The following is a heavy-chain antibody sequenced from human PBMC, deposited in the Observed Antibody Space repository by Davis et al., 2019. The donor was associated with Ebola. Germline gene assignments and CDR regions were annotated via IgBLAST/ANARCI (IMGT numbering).Heavy chain of an antibody. CDR1: GFTFSSYE. Sequence: PGGSLRLSCVASGFTFSSYEMNWVRQAPGKGLEWVSYISSSGRATYYADSVKGRFTISRDNAKNSLVLQMNSLRAEDTAAYYCARGSGYLEDSSFDSWGQGILVTVSS. CDR3: ARGSGYLEDSSFDS. CDR2: ISSSGRAT. J-gene: IGHJ4*02. V-gene: IGHV3-48*03. D-gene: IGHD6-13*01.